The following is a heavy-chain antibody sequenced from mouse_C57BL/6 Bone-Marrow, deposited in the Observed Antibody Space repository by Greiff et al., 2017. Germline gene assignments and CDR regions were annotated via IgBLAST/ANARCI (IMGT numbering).Heavy chain of an antibody. Sequence: QVQLLQSGAELVKPGASVKISCKASGYAFSTYWMYWVQQRPGKGLEWIGQIYPGDGDTYYTGKFKGKVTLTADKSSSTAYMQLSSLTSEDSAVYYCARDWDYFAYWGQGTTLTVSS. CDR1: GYAFSTYW. D-gene: IGHD4-1*01. CDR3: ARDWDYFAY. V-gene: IGHV1-80*01. CDR2: IYPGDGDT. J-gene: IGHJ2*01.